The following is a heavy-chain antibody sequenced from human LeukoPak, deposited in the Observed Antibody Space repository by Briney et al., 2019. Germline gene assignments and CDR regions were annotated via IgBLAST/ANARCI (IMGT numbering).Heavy chain of an antibody. CDR2: INHSGST. D-gene: IGHD2-8*01. CDR3: ARERKKWMDV. V-gene: IGHV4-34*01. J-gene: IGHJ6*04. Sequence: PSETLSLTCAVYGGSFSGYYWSWIRQPPGKGLEWIGEINHSGSTNYNPSLKSRVTISVDTSKNQFSLKLSSVTAADTAVHYCARERKKWMDVWGKGTTVTVSS. CDR1: GGSFSGYY.